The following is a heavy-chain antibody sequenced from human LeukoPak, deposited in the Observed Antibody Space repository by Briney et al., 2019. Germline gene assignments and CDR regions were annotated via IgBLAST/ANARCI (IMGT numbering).Heavy chain of an antibody. CDR3: AKRGVVIRVILVGFHKEAYYFDS. CDR2: ISGSGGST. J-gene: IGHJ4*02. D-gene: IGHD3-22*01. Sequence: GRSLRLPCAASGFTFSRYGMHWVRQAPGKGLEWVAGISGSGGSTNYADSVKGRFTISRDNPKNTLFLQMNSLRAEDTAVYFCAKRGVVIRVILVGFHKEAYYFDSWGQGALVTVSS. CDR1: GFTFSRYG. V-gene: IGHV3-23*01.